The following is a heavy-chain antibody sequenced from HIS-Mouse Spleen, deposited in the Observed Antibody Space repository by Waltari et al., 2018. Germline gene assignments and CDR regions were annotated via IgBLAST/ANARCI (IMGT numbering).Heavy chain of an antibody. CDR3: AKDGRSLNY. J-gene: IGHJ4*02. CDR2: ISWNSGSI. V-gene: IGHV3-9*01. CDR1: GFTFDDYA. Sequence: EVQLVESGGGLVQPGMSLRLSCAASGFTFDDYAMHWVRQAPGKGREWVSGISWNSGSIGYADSVKGRFTISRDNAKNSLYLQMNSLRAEDTALYYCAKDGRSLNYWGQGTLVTVSS.